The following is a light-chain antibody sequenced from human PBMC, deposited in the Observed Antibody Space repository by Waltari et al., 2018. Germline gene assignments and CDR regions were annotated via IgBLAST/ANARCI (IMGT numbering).Light chain of an antibody. Sequence: SSELTQDPSVSVALGQTVTITCQGDSLRVSYTNWYQQKPGQAPVLVVYGNNNRPSGIPDRFSGSKSGNIGFLTSTGGKVEDEADYYCDSWDSRGTPWIFGGGTRLTVL. J-gene: IGLJ2*01. CDR2: GNN. V-gene: IGLV3-19*01. CDR1: SLRVSY. CDR3: DSWDSRGTPWI.